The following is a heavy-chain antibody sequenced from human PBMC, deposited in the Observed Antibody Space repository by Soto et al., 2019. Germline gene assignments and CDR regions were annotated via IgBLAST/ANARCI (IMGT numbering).Heavy chain of an antibody. CDR2: MNPNSGNT. Sequence: QVQLVQPGAEVKKPGASVKVSYKASGYTFTSYDINWVRQATGQGLEWMGWMNPNSGNTGYEQKFQGRVTMTRNTSKSTAYRELSSLRSENTTVYYWARARDYEDYWGQGTLVTVSS. V-gene: IGHV1-8*01. J-gene: IGHJ4*02. D-gene: IGHD4-17*01. CDR3: ARARDYEDY. CDR1: GYTFTSYD.